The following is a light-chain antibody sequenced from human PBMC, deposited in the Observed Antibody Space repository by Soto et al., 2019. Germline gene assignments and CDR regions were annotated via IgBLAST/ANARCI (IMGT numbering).Light chain of an antibody. J-gene: IGKJ4*01. V-gene: IGKV1-39*01. CDR1: QSISNY. Sequence: DIQMTQSPPSLSASVGDRVSITCRATQSISNYLNWYQQKPGEAPKFLIYAASSLQSGVPSRFSGSGYGTEFTLTISSLQPEDFATYYCQQSYSTPRTFGGGTKVEIK. CDR3: QQSYSTPRT. CDR2: AAS.